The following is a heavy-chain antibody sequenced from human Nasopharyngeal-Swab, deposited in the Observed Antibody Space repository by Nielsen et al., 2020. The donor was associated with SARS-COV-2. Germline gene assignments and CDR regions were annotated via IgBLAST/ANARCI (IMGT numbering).Heavy chain of an antibody. J-gene: IGHJ6*03. D-gene: IGHD2-2*01. V-gene: IGHV3-21*01. Sequence: GGSLRLSFAASGFTFSSYSMNWVRQAPGKGLEWVSSISSSSYIYYADSVKGRFTISRDNAKNSLYLQMNSLRAEDTAVYYCAREETRYCSSTSCYYMEVWGKGTTVTVSS. CDR3: AREETRYCSSTSCYYMEV. CDR1: GFTFSSYS. CDR2: ISSSSYI.